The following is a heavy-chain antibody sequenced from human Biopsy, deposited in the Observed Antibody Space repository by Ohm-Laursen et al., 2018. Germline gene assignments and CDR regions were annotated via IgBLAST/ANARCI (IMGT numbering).Heavy chain of an antibody. CDR1: GFSFSTYG. Sequence: SLRLSCAASGFSFSTYGIYWARQAPGKGLEWVAAIWYDGTNKYYAESVKGRLTISRDNSKNTLCLQMNSLRAEDTAVYFCARGGPHVRAGGSAFDYWGQGTLVTVSS. CDR3: ARGGPHVRAGGSAFDY. J-gene: IGHJ4*02. V-gene: IGHV3-33*07. CDR2: IWYDGTNK. D-gene: IGHD2-2*01.